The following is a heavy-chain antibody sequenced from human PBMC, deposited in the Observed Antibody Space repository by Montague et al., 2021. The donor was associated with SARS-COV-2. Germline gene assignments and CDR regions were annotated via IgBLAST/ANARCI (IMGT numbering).Heavy chain of an antibody. V-gene: IGHV4-34*01. D-gene: IGHD2-2*02. CDR2: IHHGGST. J-gene: IGHJ6*03. Sequence: SETLSLTCAVHGGSFSTYSWNWIRQPPGKGLEWIGEIHHGGSTNYNPPLKSRVTISADTSKNQFSLKLTSVAAADTAVYYCARLGDGVVPAPILGVGPYYSYYYMDVWGKGTPVTVSS. CDR3: ARLGDGVVPAPILGVGPYYSYYYMDV. CDR1: GGSFSTYS.